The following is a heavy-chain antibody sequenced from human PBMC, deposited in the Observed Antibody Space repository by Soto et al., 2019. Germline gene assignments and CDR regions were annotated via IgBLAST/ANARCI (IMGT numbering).Heavy chain of an antibody. V-gene: IGHV3-30*04. Sequence: GGSLRLSCAASGFTFSSYAMHWVRQAPGKGLEWVGVISYDGSNKYYADSVKGRFTISRDNSKNTLYLQMNSLRAEDSAVYYCARALKLACTYYFDYWGQGTLVTVSS. J-gene: IGHJ4*02. D-gene: IGHD6-19*01. CDR2: ISYDGSNK. CDR1: GFTFSSYA. CDR3: ARALKLACTYYFDY.